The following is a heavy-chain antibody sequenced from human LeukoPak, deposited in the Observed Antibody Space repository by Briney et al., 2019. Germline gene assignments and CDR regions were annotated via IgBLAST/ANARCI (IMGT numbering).Heavy chain of an antibody. J-gene: IGHJ4*01. CDR1: GGSITNYF. V-gene: IGHV4-59*08. CDR2: IYYTGST. D-gene: IGHD6-13*01. Sequence: AETLTLTCTVSGGSITNYFWSWIRQPPGKGLEWIGYIYYTGSTNYNPSLKSRVTMSVDTSKNQFSLKVTSVTAADTAVYYCARQSPAAARQGLDYWG. CDR3: ARQSPAAARQGLDY.